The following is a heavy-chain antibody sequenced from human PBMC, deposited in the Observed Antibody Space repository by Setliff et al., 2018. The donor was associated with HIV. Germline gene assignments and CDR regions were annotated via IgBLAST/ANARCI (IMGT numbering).Heavy chain of an antibody. V-gene: IGHV4-61*09. Sequence: SETLSLTCTVSGGSISSGHYYWSWIRQPAGKGLEWIGHIYSSGSTYSNPSLKSRVTISVDTSKNQFSLKLSSVTAADTAVYYCARHDGMKAARRYNNDYMDVWGKGTTVTVSS. J-gene: IGHJ6*03. D-gene: IGHD6-6*01. CDR3: ARHDGMKAARRYNNDYMDV. CDR1: GGSISSGHYY. CDR2: IYSSGST.